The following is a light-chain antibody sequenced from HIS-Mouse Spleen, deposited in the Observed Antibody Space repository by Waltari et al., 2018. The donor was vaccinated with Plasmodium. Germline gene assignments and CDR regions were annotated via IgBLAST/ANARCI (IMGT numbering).Light chain of an antibody. Sequence: EIVMTQSPATLSVSPGERATLSCRASQSVSSNLAWYQQKPGQAPRLLIYGASTRATGIPARFSGSASGKEFTLTISSLQSEDFAVYYCQQYNNWPFTFGPGTKVDIK. J-gene: IGKJ3*01. CDR2: GAS. CDR3: QQYNNWPFT. CDR1: QSVSSN. V-gene: IGKV3-15*01.